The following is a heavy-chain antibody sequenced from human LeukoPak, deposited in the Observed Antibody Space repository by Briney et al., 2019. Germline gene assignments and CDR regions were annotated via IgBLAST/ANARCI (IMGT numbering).Heavy chain of an antibody. CDR1: GYIFTSYY. V-gene: IGHV1-46*01. J-gene: IGHJ4*02. D-gene: IGHD1-26*01. CDR3: ARSYSGTYQLEY. Sequence: ASVKVSCKASGYIFTSYYIHWVRQAPGQGLEWMAIINPSGGSTSYAQKFQGRVTMTRDTFTTTVYMELNNLTAEDTAVYYCARSYSGTYQLEYWGQGTLVTVSS. CDR2: INPSGGST.